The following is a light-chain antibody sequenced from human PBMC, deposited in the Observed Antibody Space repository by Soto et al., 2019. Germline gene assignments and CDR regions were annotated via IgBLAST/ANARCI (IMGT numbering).Light chain of an antibody. V-gene: IGKV3-20*01. Sequence: DTVLTQSPGTLSLAQLDRASLXCMASQSVSSGHLAWYQQKPGQAPRLLIYGASSRATGIPDRFSGSGSGTDFTLTISRLEPEDFAVYYCQQYGSSPWTFGQGTKVDIK. CDR2: GAS. CDR1: QSVSSGH. CDR3: QQYGSSPWT. J-gene: IGKJ1*01.